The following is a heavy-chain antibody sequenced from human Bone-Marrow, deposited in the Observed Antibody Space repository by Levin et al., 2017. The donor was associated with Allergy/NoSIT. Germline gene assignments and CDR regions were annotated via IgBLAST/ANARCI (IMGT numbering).Heavy chain of an antibody. J-gene: IGHJ4*02. Sequence: SETLSLTCAVSGGSISSNNWWSWVRQPPGKGLELIGEIYHSGSTNYNPSLKSRVTISVDKPKTQFSLKLNSVTAADTAVYYCARGNSVSEWSYHFDYWGQGMLVTVSS. D-gene: IGHD3-3*01. V-gene: IGHV4-4*02. CDR1: GGSISSNNW. CDR2: IYHSGST. CDR3: ARGNSVSEWSYHFDY.